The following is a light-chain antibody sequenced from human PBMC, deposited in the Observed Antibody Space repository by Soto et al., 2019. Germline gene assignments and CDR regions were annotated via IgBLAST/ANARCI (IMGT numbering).Light chain of an antibody. V-gene: IGKV3-11*01. CDR2: DAS. CDR3: QQRSNWPIT. Sequence: EMVFTQSPATLSLSPGGRATLCCRASQSVCCYLAWYQQRPGQAPRVLIYDASNRATGIPVRFSGSGSGTDFTLTISSLEPEDFAVYYCQQRSNWPITFGQGTRLEIK. J-gene: IGKJ5*01. CDR1: QSVCCY.